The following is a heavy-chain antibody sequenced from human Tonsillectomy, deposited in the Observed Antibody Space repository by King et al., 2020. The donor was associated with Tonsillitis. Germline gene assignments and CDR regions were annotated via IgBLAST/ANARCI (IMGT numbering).Heavy chain of an antibody. CDR3: ARVSMVRGIYYYYGMDV. Sequence: VQLVESGGGVVQPGRSLRLSCAASGFTFSSYGMHWVRQAPGKGLEWVAVISYDGSNKYYADSVKGRFTISRDNSKNTLYLQMNSLRAGDTAVYYCARVSMVRGIYYYYGMDVWGQGTTVTVSS. CDR1: GFTFSSYG. J-gene: IGHJ6*02. CDR2: ISYDGSNK. D-gene: IGHD3-10*01. V-gene: IGHV3-30*03.